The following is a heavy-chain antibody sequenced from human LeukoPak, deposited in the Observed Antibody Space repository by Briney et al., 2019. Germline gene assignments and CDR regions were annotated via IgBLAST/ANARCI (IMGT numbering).Heavy chain of an antibody. CDR1: GGSISSFY. CDR3: ARRAGSGSTKVFDI. V-gene: IGHV4-59*08. CDR2: IYYTGST. J-gene: IGHJ3*02. D-gene: IGHD3-10*01. Sequence: PSETLSLTCTVSGGSISSFYWSWIRQPPGKGLEWIGYIYYTGSTNYNSSLKSRVTISVDTSKNQFSLKLSSVTAADTAVYYCARRAGSGSTKVFDIWGQGTMVTVSS.